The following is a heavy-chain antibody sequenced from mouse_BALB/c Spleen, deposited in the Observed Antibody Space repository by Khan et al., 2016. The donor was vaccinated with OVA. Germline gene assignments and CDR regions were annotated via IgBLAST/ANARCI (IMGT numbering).Heavy chain of an antibody. CDR1: GFTFSTYA. V-gene: IGHV5-9-3*01. Sequence: EVELVESGGGLVKPGGSLKLSCAASGFTFSTYAMSWVRQTPEKRLEWVATISSDGDYTYYPDNVTGRFTISRDNAKNTLYLQMSSLRSEDTAMYYCARSAYSNFAYWGQGTLVTVSA. J-gene: IGHJ3*01. D-gene: IGHD2-5*01. CDR3: ARSAYSNFAY. CDR2: ISSDGDYT.